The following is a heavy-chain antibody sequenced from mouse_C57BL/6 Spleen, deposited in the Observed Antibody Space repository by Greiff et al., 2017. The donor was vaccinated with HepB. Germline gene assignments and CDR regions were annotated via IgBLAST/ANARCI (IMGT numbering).Heavy chain of an antibody. CDR2: IDPNSGGT. D-gene: IGHD1-1*01. CDR3: ASPYYYGSSYWYFDD. V-gene: IGHV1-72*01. J-gene: IGHJ1*03. Sequence: QVQLQQPGAELVKPGASVKLSCKASGYTFTSYWMHWVKQRPGRGLEWIGRIDPNSGGTKYNEKFKSKATLTVDKPSSTAYMQLSSLTSEDSAVYYCASPYYYGSSYWYFDDWGTGTTVTVSS. CDR1: GYTFTSYW.